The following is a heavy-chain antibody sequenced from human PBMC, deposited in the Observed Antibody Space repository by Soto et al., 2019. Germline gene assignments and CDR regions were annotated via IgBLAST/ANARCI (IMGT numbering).Heavy chain of an antibody. V-gene: IGHV3-48*02. D-gene: IGHD5-12*01. Sequence: TGGSLRLSCAASGFTFSSYSMNWVRQAPGKGLEWVSYISSSSSTIYYADSVKGRFTISRDNAKNSLYLQMNSLRDEDTAVYYCARARGYSGYESSDAFDIWGQGTMVTVSS. CDR1: GFTFSSYS. J-gene: IGHJ3*02. CDR2: ISSSSSTI. CDR3: ARARGYSGYESSDAFDI.